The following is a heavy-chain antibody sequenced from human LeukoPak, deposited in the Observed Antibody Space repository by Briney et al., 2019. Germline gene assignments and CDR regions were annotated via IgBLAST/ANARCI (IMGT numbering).Heavy chain of an antibody. D-gene: IGHD6-19*01. CDR3: ARSRGAGPGAYFDY. J-gene: IGHJ4*02. V-gene: IGHV3-11*03. Sequence: GAALRLSCAASGFTFSDEYMSWIRQAPGKGLEWVSYISNSGSYTHYADSVKSRFTISRDNAKNSLYLQMNSLRAEDTAVYYCARSRGAGPGAYFDYWGQGTLITVSS. CDR2: ISNSGSYT. CDR1: GFTFSDEY.